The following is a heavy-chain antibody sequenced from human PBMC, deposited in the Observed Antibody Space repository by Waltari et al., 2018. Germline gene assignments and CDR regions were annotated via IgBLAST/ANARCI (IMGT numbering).Heavy chain of an antibody. CDR1: GYSISSGYY. D-gene: IGHD3-22*01. CDR2: NYHSGST. J-gene: IGHJ5*02. V-gene: IGHV4-38-2*01. CDR3: ARLDYYDMGVFDP. Sequence: QVQLQESGPGLVKPSETLSLTCAVSGYSISSGYYWGWFRQPPGKGLEWIGSNYHSGSTNYNPSISSRVTISVDTSKNQFSLKLSSVTAADTAVYYCARLDYYDMGVFDPWGQGTLVTVSS.